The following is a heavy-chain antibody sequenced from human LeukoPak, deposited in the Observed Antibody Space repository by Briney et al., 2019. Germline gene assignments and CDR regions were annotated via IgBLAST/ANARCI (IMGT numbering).Heavy chain of an antibody. V-gene: IGHV3-30*18. J-gene: IGHJ6*02. CDR1: GFTFSSYG. CDR2: ISYDGSNK. CDR3: AKDIPLLWDYYGSGSPETGMDV. D-gene: IGHD3-10*01. Sequence: GGSLGLSCAASGFTFSSYGMHWVRQAPGKGLEWVAVISYDGSNKYYADSVKGRFTISRDNSKNTLYLQMNSLRAEDTAVYYCAKDIPLLWDYYGSGSPETGMDVWGQGTTVTVSS.